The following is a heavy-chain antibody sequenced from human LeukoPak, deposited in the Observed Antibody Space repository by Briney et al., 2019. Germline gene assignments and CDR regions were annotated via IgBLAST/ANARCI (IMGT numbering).Heavy chain of an antibody. CDR2: ISSSSSYI. V-gene: IGHV3-21*01. CDR3: ARGLYYDSSGYIY. D-gene: IGHD3-22*01. CDR1: GFTFSSYS. J-gene: IGHJ4*02. Sequence: AGGSLRLSCAASGFTFSSYSMNWVRQAPGKGLEWVSSISSSSSYIYYADSVKGRFTISRDNAKNSLYLQMNSLRAEDTAVYYCARGLYYDSSGYIYWGQGTLVTVSS.